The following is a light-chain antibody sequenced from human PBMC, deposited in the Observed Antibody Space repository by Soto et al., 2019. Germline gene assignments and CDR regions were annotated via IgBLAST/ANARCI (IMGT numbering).Light chain of an antibody. J-gene: IGLJ1*01. V-gene: IGLV2-14*01. CDR1: RTDVGGYNF. Sequence: QSALTQPASVSGSPGQSITISCTGTRTDVGGYNFVSWYQQHPGKAPKLIIYEVSNRPSGVSNRFSGSKSDNTASLTISGLQAEDEADYYCCSYVSTKTYVFGTGPKATVL. CDR2: EVS. CDR3: CSYVSTKTYV.